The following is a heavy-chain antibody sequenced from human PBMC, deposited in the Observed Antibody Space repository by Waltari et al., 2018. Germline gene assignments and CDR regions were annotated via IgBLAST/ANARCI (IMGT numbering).Heavy chain of an antibody. CDR1: GGSFSGYY. V-gene: IGHV4-34*01. CDR3: ARVGVVYYDSSGYYYIDY. D-gene: IGHD3-22*01. J-gene: IGHJ4*02. Sequence: QVQLQQWGAGLLKPSETLSLTCAVYGGSFSGYYWSWIRQPPGKGLEWIGEINHMGSTNYNPPLKSRVTISVDTSKNQFSLKLSSVTAADTAVYYCARVGVVYYDSSGYYYIDYWGQGTLVTVSS. CDR2: INHMGST.